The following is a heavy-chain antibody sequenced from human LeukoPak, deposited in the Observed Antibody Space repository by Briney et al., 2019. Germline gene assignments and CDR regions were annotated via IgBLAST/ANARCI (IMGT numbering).Heavy chain of an antibody. V-gene: IGHV4-30-4*01. CDR1: GGSISSGDYY. D-gene: IGHD2-15*01. CDR3: ARAPYCSGGSCYFYYYYGMDV. J-gene: IGHJ6*02. Sequence: PSETLSLTCTVSGGSISSGDYYWSWIRQPPGKGLEWIGYIYYSGSTYYNPSLKSRVTISVDTSKNQFPLKLSSVTAVDTAVYYCARAPYCSGGSCYFYYYYGMDVWGQGTTVTVSS. CDR2: IYYSGST.